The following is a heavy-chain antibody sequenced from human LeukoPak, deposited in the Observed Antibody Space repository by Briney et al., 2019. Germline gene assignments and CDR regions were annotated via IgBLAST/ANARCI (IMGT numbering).Heavy chain of an antibody. CDR2: ISYDGSNK. Sequence: TGGSLRLSCAASGFTFSSYGMHWVRQAPGKGLEWVAVISYDGSNKYYADSVKGRFTISRDNSKNTLYLQMNSLRAEDTAVYYCARTTTVTSFYFDYWGQGTLVTVSS. CDR1: GFTFSSYG. CDR3: ARTTTVTSFYFDY. D-gene: IGHD4-17*01. V-gene: IGHV3-30*03. J-gene: IGHJ4*02.